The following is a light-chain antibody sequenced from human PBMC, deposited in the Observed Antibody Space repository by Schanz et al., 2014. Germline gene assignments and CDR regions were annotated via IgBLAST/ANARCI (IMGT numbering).Light chain of an antibody. V-gene: IGLV1-40*01. CDR2: GNN. Sequence: QSVLTQPPSVSGAPGQRVTISCTGTSSNIGTPYDVHWYQQLPGTAPKLLIYGNNNRPSGVPDRFSGSKSGTSASLAISGLQSEDEADYYCAAWDDSLNGWVFGGGTKLTVL. CDR1: SSNIGTPYD. CDR3: AAWDDSLNGWV. J-gene: IGLJ3*02.